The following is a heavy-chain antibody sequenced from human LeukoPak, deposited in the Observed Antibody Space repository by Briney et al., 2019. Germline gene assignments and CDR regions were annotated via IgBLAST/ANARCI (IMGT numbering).Heavy chain of an antibody. V-gene: IGHV4-34*01. J-gene: IGHJ3*02. D-gene: IGHD3-10*01. CDR3: ARSRYYGSGSYYRRAFDI. CDR2: INHSGST. CDR1: GGSFSGYY. Sequence: PSETLPLTCAVYGGSFSGYYWSWIRQPPGKGLEWIGEINHSGSTNYNPSLKSRVTISVDTSKNQFSLKLSSVTAADTAVYYCARSRYYGSGSYYRRAFDIWGQGTMVTVSS.